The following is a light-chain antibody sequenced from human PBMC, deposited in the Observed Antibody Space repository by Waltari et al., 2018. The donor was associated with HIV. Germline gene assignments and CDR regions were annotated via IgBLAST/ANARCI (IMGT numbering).Light chain of an antibody. CDR3: QSTDSSGVYWV. J-gene: IGLJ3*02. CDR1: ALPKRY. CDR2: RDT. Sequence: VSPGQTARVTCSGDALPKRYAYWYQQRPGQAPVLLIFRDTERPSGIPERFSSSSSGTTVTLTIRAVQAEDEADYYCQSTDSSGVYWVFGGGTTLTVL. V-gene: IGLV3-25*03.